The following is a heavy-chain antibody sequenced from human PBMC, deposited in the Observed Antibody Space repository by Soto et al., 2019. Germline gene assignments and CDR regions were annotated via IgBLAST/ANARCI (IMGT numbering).Heavy chain of an antibody. CDR1: GFTLSSKW. V-gene: IGHV3-74*01. J-gene: IGHJ6*02. CDR3: ARDLPSYSSSSGYYYYYGMDV. D-gene: IGHD6-6*01. Sequence: GGSLWLYXVAPGFTLSSKWMHWVRQAPGKWLVWVSRINSDGSSTSYADSVKGRITISRDNAKNTLYLQMNSLRAEDTAVYYCARDLPSYSSSSGYYYYYGMDVWGPGTTVTVSS. CDR2: INSDGSST.